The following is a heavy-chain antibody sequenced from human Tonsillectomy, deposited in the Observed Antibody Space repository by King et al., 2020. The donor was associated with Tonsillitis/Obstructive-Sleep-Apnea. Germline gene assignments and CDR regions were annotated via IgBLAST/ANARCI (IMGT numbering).Heavy chain of an antibody. Sequence: VQLQQWGAGLLTPSETLSLTCAVYVGSFSAYYWCWIRQPPGKGPEWIGEINHSGSTNYNPSLTSRVTISVDTSKNQFSLTLNSGTSADTAVYYCARGSSTGAYDAFDIWGQGTMVTVSS. CDR3: ARGSSTGAYDAFDI. CDR1: VGSFSAYY. V-gene: IGHV4-34*01. D-gene: IGHD7-27*01. J-gene: IGHJ3*02. CDR2: INHSGST.